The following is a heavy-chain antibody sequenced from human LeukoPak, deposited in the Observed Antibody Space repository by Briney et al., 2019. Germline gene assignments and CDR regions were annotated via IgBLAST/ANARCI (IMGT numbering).Heavy chain of an antibody. Sequence: SETLSLTCAVYGGSFSGYYWSWIRRPAGKGLEWIGRIYTSGSTNYNPSLESRVTMSVDTSKNQFSLKLSSVTAADTAVYYCAREVSGGHGDYWGQGTLVTVSS. CDR3: AREVSGGHGDY. CDR1: GGSFSGYY. V-gene: IGHV4-4*07. D-gene: IGHD6-19*01. J-gene: IGHJ4*02. CDR2: IYTSGST.